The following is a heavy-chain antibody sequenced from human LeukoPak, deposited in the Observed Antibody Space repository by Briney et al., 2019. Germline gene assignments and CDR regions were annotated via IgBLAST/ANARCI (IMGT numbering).Heavy chain of an antibody. CDR1: GGSISSSSYY. J-gene: IGHJ4*02. D-gene: IGHD5-24*01. CDR3: ARLGPVEMATIALDY. CDR2: IYYSGST. Sequence: SETLSLTCTVSGGSISSSSYYWGWIRQPPGKGLEWIGSIYYSGSTYYNPSLKSRVTISVDTSKNQFSLKLSSVTAAATAVYYCARLGPVEMATIALDYWGQGTLVTVSS. V-gene: IGHV4-39*01.